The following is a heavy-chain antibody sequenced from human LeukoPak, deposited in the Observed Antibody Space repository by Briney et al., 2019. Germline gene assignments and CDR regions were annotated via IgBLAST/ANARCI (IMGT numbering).Heavy chain of an antibody. CDR3: ARWPGGYGDAFDI. J-gene: IGHJ3*02. D-gene: IGHD5-12*01. V-gene: IGHV1-69*04. CDR2: IIPILGIA. CDR1: GGTFSSYA. Sequence: GASVKVSCKASGGTFSSYAISWVRQAPGQGLEWMGRIIPILGIANYAQKFQCRVTITADKSTSTAYMELSSLRSEDTAVYYCARWPGGYGDAFDIWGQGTMVTVSS.